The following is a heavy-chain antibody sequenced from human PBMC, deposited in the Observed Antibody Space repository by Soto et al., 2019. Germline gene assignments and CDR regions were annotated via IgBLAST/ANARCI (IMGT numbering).Heavy chain of an antibody. CDR2: INHSGST. CDR1: GGSFSDYY. J-gene: IGHJ6*03. Sequence: SETLCLTCAVYGGSFSDYYCSWIRQPPGKGLEWIGEINHSGSTNYNPSLKSRVTISVDTSKNQFSLKLSSVTAADTAVYYCARLSITMVRGVIIQNYYYYYMDVWGKGTTVTVSS. V-gene: IGHV4-34*01. CDR3: ARLSITMVRGVIIQNYYYYYMDV. D-gene: IGHD3-10*01.